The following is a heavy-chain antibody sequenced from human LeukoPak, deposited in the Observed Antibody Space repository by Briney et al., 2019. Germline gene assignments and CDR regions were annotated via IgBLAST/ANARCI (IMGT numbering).Heavy chain of an antibody. J-gene: IGHJ3*02. Sequence: PSETLSLTCALYGGSFSGYYWTWIRQPPGKGLEWIGEINHSGSTNYSPSLKSRVTISLGTSKNQFSLKLTSVTAADTAVYYCARGSRLTGTFDIWGQGTMVTVSS. CDR1: GGSFSGYY. V-gene: IGHV4-34*01. CDR3: ARGSRLTGTFDI. CDR2: INHSGST. D-gene: IGHD3-9*01.